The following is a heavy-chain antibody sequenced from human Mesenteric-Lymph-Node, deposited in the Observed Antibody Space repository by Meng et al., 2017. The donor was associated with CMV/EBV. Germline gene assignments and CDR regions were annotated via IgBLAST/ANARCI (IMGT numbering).Heavy chain of an antibody. Sequence: GDSLPRKSYSWSWVRHFPGKGLEGIGYIHRGGSSCCTPSLKSRVTLSRDVSKNQFSLDLTSVTAADTAIYYCATKAYGSGSHWYFDLWGRGTLVTVSS. CDR2: IHRGGSS. CDR1: GDSLPRKSYS. CDR3: ATKAYGSGSHWYFDL. J-gene: IGHJ2*01. V-gene: IGHV4-31*02. D-gene: IGHD3-10*01.